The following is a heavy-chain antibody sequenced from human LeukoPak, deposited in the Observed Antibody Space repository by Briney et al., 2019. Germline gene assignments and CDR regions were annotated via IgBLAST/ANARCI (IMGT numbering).Heavy chain of an antibody. V-gene: IGHV4-59*08. CDR1: GDSISSYD. Sequence: PSETLSLTCTVSGDSISSYDWSWIRQPPGKGLEWIGYIYYSGSTNYNPSLKSRVTISVDTSKNQFSLKLSSVTAADTGVYYCARQGPDAFFDYWGQGTLVTVSS. CDR2: IYYSGST. J-gene: IGHJ4*02. CDR3: ARQGPDAFFDY.